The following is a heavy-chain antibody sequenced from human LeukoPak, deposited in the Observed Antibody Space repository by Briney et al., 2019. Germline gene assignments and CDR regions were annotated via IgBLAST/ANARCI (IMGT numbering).Heavy chain of an antibody. D-gene: IGHD3-10*01. CDR2: IYHSGST. CDR3: ARDNSSPYYYGSGSYRGAFDI. Sequence: PSETLSLTCTVSGYSISSGYYWGWIRQPPGKGLEWIGSIYHSGSTYYNPSLKSRVTISVDTSKNQFSLKLSSVTAADTAVYYCARDNSSPYYYGSGSYRGAFDIWGQGTMVNVSS. CDR1: GYSISSGYY. J-gene: IGHJ3*02. V-gene: IGHV4-38-2*02.